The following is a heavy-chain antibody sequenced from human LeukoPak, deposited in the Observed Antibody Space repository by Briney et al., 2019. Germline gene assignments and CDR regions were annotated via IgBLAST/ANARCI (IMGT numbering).Heavy chain of an antibody. J-gene: IGHJ3*02. CDR1: GYSFTSYW. V-gene: IGHV5-51*01. D-gene: IGHD6-13*01. CDR3: ARHRALGSSTFLDAFDI. CDR2: IYPGDSDT. Sequence: LGESLKISCKGSGYSFTSYWIGWVRQMPGKGLEWMGIIYPGDSDTRYSPSFQGQVTISADKSISTAYLQWSSLKASDTAMYYCARHRALGSSTFLDAFDIWGQGTMVTVSS.